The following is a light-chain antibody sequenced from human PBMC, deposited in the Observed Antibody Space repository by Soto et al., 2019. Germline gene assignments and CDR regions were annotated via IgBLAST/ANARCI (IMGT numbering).Light chain of an antibody. CDR1: QTISSW. J-gene: IGKJ1*01. CDR2: KAS. Sequence: DIQMTQSPSTLSGSVGVRVTITCRASQTISSWLAWYQQKPGKAPKLLIYKASTLKSGVPSRFSGSGSGTEFTLTISSLQPDDFATYYCQHYDSYSETLGQGTKVDIK. V-gene: IGKV1-5*03. CDR3: QHYDSYSET.